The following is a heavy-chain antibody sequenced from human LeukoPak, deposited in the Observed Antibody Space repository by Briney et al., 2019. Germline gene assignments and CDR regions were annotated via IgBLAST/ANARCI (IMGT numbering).Heavy chain of an antibody. CDR3: ARGGDYVWGSYREGYYFDY. D-gene: IGHD3-16*02. CDR2: IYTSGST. V-gene: IGHV4-61*02. J-gene: IGHJ4*02. CDR1: GGSISSGSYY. Sequence: SETLSLTCTVSGGSISSGSYYWSWIRQPAGKGLEWIGRIYTSGSTNYNPSLKSRVTISVDTSKNQFSLKLSSVTAADTAVYYCARGGDYVWGSYREGYYFDYWGQGTLVTVSS.